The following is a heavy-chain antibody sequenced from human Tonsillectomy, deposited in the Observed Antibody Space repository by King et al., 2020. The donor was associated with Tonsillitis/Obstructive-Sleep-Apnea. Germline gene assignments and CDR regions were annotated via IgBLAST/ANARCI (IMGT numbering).Heavy chain of an antibody. J-gene: IGHJ3*02. CDR2: INSNGRTT. V-gene: IGHV3-64D*06. D-gene: IGHD5-12*01. CDR3: VKDRGGQYSAYDSAFDI. CDR1: GFTFSFYA. Sequence: EVQLVESGGGLVQPGGSLRLSCSASGFTFSFYAMHWVRQAPGKGLEYVSVINSNGRTTYYADSVKGRFTISRDNSKNTLYLQMSSLRAEDTAVYYCVKDRGGQYSAYDSAFDIWGQGTMVTVS.